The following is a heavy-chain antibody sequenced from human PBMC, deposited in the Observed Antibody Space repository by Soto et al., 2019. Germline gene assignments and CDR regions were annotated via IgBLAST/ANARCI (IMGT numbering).Heavy chain of an antibody. D-gene: IGHD1-26*01. CDR1: GGSISSYY. J-gene: IGHJ6*02. V-gene: IGHV4-59*08. CDR3: ARRTGYSGSYYYYYGMDV. Sequence: PSETLSLTCTVSGGSISSYYWSWIRQPPGKGLEWIGYIYYSGSTNYNPSLKSRVTISVDTSKNQFSLKLSSVTAADTAVYYCARRTGYSGSYYYYYGMDVWGQGTTVTVSS. CDR2: IYYSGST.